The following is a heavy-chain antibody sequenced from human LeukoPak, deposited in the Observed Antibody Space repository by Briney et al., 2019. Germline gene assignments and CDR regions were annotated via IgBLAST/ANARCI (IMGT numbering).Heavy chain of an antibody. D-gene: IGHD3-3*01. CDR3: ATRRFTNWFDP. Sequence: SETLSLTCAVSGDSIRSRDYYWAWIRQPPGRGLEWIGTIYYSGNTYYSPSLKCRVTISVDASKSLFSLRLTSVTAADTAVYYCATRRFTNWFDPWGPGTLVTVSS. V-gene: IGHV4-39*02. CDR2: IYYSGNT. J-gene: IGHJ5*02. CDR1: GDSIRSRDYY.